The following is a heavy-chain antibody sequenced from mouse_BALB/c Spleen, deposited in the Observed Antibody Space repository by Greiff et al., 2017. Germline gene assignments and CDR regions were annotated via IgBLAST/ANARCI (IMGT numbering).Heavy chain of an antibody. V-gene: IGHV14-3*02. CDR1: GFNIKDTY. CDR3: ARSGGYGYFDY. D-gene: IGHD1-2*01. Sequence: VQLQQSGAELVKPGASVKLSCTASGFNIKDTYMHWVKQRPEQGLEWIGRIDPANGNTKYDPKFQGKATITADTSSNTAYLQLSSLTSEDTAVYYCARSGGYGYFDYWGQGTTLTVAS. J-gene: IGHJ2*01. CDR2: IDPANGNT.